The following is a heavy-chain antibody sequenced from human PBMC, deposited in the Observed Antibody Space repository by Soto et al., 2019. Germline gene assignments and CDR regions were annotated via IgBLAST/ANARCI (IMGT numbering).Heavy chain of an antibody. CDR3: ARDFMSGYDFYYYYYGMHV. D-gene: IGHD5-12*01. V-gene: IGHV3-33*01. CDR2: IWYDGSNK. Sequence: GGSLRLSCAASGFTFSSYGMHWVRQAPGKGLEWVAVIWYDGSNKYYADSVKGRFTISRDNSKNTLYLQMNSLRAEDTAVYYCARDFMSGYDFYYYYYGMHVCGPGTPLTVS. CDR1: GFTFSSYG. J-gene: IGHJ6*02.